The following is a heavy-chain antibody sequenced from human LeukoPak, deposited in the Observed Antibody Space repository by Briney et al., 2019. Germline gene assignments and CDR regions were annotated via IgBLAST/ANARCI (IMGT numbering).Heavy chain of an antibody. J-gene: IGHJ4*02. V-gene: IGHV4-34*01. CDR2: INHSGST. Sequence: SETLSLTCAVYGGSFSGYYWSWIRQPPGKGLEWIGEINHSGSTNYNPSLKSRVTISVDTSKNQFSLKLSSVTAADTAVYYCAREGGLQHHFDYWGQGTLVTVSS. CDR1: GGSFSGYY. CDR3: AREGGLQHHFDY. D-gene: IGHD4-11*01.